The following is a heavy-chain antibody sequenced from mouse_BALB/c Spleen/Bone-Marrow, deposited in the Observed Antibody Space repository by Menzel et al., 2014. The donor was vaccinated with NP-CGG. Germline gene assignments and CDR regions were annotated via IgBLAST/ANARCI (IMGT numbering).Heavy chain of an antibody. V-gene: IGHV5-6-3*01. CDR3: ARVYGWYFDV. D-gene: IGHD1-1*01. CDR1: GFTFSSYG. J-gene: IGHJ1*01. CDR2: TNNNGGST. Sequence: HLVESGGGLVQPGGSLKLSCVASGFTFSSYGMSWVRQTPDKRLELVATTNNNGGSTYYPDSVKGQFTISRDNAKNTLYLQVSSLKSEDTAMYYCARVYGWYFDVLGAATTATVSS.